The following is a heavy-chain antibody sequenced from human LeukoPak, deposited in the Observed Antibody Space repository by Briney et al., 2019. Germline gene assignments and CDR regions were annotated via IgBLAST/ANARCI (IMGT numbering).Heavy chain of an antibody. D-gene: IGHD4-17*01. CDR1: RYTFTSYA. V-gene: IGHV7-4-1*02. CDR2: INTNTGNP. CDR3: ARDYGDYDQSHLDY. J-gene: IGHJ4*02. Sequence: GASVKVSCKASRYTFTSYAMNWVRQAPGQGLEWMGWINTNTGNPTYAQGFTGRFVFSLDTSVSTAYLQISSLKAEDTAVYYCARDYGDYDQSHLDYWGQGTLVTVSS.